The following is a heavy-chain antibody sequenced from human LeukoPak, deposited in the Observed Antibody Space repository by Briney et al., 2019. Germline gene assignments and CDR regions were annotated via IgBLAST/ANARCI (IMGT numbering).Heavy chain of an antibody. Sequence: ASVKVSCKASGYTFTGYYMHWVRQAPGQGLEWMGWINPNSGGTNYAQKFQGRVTMTRDTSISTAYMELSRLRSDDTAVYYCARDWTEDYSKSYYYYYMGVWGKGTTVTVSS. CDR3: ARDWTEDYSKSYYYYYMGV. J-gene: IGHJ6*03. CDR1: GYTFTGYY. D-gene: IGHD4-11*01. V-gene: IGHV1-2*02. CDR2: INPNSGGT.